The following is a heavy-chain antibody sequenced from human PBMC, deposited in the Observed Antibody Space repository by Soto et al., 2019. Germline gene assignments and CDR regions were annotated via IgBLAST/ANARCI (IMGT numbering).Heavy chain of an antibody. D-gene: IGHD6-13*01. V-gene: IGHV4-39*01. CDR3: AIRRDSSWYPGYYYYYGMDV. CDR1: GGSISSSSYY. Sequence: PSETLSLTCTVSGGSISSSSYYWGWIRQPPGKGLEWIGSIYYSGSTYYNPSLKSRVTISVDTSKNQFSLKLSSVTAADTAVYYCAIRRDSSWYPGYYYYYGMDVWGQGTTVTV. J-gene: IGHJ6*02. CDR2: IYYSGST.